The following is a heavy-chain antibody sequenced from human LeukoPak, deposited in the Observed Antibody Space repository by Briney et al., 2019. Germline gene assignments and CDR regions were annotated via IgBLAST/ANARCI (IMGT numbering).Heavy chain of an antibody. CDR3: ARGQSSVGGDYYYYFGMDV. CDR2: ISAYNGVS. Sequence: ASVKVSCKASGYTITTYGINWVRQAPGQGLEWMGWISAYNGVSKYAQKFQGRVTMTSETSTTTAYMELRSLRSDDTAVYFCARGQSSVGGDYYYYFGMDVWGQGTTVTV. V-gene: IGHV1-18*01. J-gene: IGHJ6*02. D-gene: IGHD6-19*01. CDR1: GYTITTYG.